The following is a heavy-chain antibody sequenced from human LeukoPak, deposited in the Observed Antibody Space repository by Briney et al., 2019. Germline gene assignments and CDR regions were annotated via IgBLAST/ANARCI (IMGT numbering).Heavy chain of an antibody. Sequence: ASVKVSCKASGYTFTSYGISWARQAPGQGLEWMGWISAYNGNTNYAQKLQGRVSMTTDTSTSTAYMELRSLRSDDTAVYYCARSRDYDSSGYYFQHWGQGTLVTVSS. J-gene: IGHJ1*01. CDR2: ISAYNGNT. CDR1: GYTFTSYG. D-gene: IGHD3-22*01. CDR3: ARSRDYDSSGYYFQH. V-gene: IGHV1-18*01.